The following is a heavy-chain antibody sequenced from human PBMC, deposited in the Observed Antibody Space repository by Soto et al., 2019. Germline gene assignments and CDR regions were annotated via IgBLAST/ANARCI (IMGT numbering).Heavy chain of an antibody. Sequence: EVQLVESGGGLVQPGGSLRLSCAASGFTFSSYSMNWVRQAPGKGLEWISYVSSTTNTIYYADSVKGRFTLSRDNSKNSLYLQMNSLRDEDTAVYYCARAKLGVNYRYYYYGLDVWGQGTTVTVSS. CDR1: GFTFSSYS. CDR3: ARAKLGVNYRYYYYGLDV. J-gene: IGHJ6*02. D-gene: IGHD1-7*01. V-gene: IGHV3-48*02. CDR2: VSSTTNTI.